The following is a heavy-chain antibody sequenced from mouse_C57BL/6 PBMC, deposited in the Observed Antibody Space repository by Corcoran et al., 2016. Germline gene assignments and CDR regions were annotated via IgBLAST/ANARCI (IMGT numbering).Heavy chain of an antibody. CDR1: GYTFTDYH. V-gene: IGHV1-26*01. CDR3: ARGSFYYYAMDY. Sequence: EVQLQQSGPELVKPGASVKISCKASGYTFTDYHMNWVKQSHGKSLEWIGDINPNNGGTSYNQKFKGKATLTVDKSSSTAYMELRSLTSEDSAVYYCARGSFYYYAMDYWGQGTSVTVSS. J-gene: IGHJ4*01. CDR2: INPNNGGT.